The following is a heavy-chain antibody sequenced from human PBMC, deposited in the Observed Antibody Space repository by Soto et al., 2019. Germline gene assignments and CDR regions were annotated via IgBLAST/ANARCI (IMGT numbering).Heavy chain of an antibody. CDR3: TSLVGLWFDY. CDR2: INAGNGNI. J-gene: IGHJ4*02. D-gene: IGHD6-6*01. V-gene: IGHV1-3*01. Sequence: ASVKVSCKASGYTFTSYTMNWVRQAPGQRLEWMGWINAGNGNIKYSEKFQGRVTITTDTSTSTAYMEMRSLRSDDTAVYYCTSLVGLWFDYWGKGTLVTAPQ. CDR1: GYTFTSYT.